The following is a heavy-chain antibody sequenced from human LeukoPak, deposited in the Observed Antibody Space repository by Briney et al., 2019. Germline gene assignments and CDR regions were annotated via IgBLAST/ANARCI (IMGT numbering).Heavy chain of an antibody. D-gene: IGHD5-12*01. Sequence: GGSLRLSCAASGFTFSSAAMTWVRQAPGKGLEWVSTITGSYDNTYYADSEKGRFTISRDFSRNTVRLQMNSLRTEDTAIYYCAKGPQLYSGYHPDYWGQGTLVTVSS. V-gene: IGHV3-23*01. CDR3: AKGPQLYSGYHPDY. J-gene: IGHJ4*02. CDR2: ITGSYDNT. CDR1: GFTFSSAA.